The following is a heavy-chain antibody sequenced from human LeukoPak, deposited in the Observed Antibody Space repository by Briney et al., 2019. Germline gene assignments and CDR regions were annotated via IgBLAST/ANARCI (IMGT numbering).Heavy chain of an antibody. D-gene: IGHD3-3*01. Sequence: GGFLSPSFVASGFTFNAMHGVRRAPGRGLGWVSAISGSGGSTYYADSVKGRFTISRDNSKNTLYLQMNSLRAEDTAVYYCAKDSGYSYDFWSGSAFDIWGQGTMVTVSS. V-gene: IGHV3-23*01. CDR2: ISGSGGST. CDR3: AKDSGYSYDFWSGSAFDI. CDR1: GFTFNA. J-gene: IGHJ3*02.